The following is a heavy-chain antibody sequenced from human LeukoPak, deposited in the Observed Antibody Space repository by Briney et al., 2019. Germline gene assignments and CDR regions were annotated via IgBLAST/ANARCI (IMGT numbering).Heavy chain of an antibody. CDR1: GGTFSSYA. D-gene: IGHD2-2*01. J-gene: IGHJ6*03. Sequence: SVKVSCKASGGTFSSYAISWVRQAPGQGLEWMGGIIPIFGTANYAQKFQGRVTITTDESTSTAYMELSSLRSEDTAVYYCARDGKEGVPAATAGDYYYYYYMDVWGKGTTVTVSS. V-gene: IGHV1-69*05. CDR3: ARDGKEGVPAATAGDYYYYYYMDV. CDR2: IIPIFGTA.